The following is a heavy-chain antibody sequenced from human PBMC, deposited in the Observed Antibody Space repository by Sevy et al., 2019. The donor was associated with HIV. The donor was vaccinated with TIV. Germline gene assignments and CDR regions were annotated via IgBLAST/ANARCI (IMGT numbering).Heavy chain of an antibody. J-gene: IGHJ4*02. CDR1: GFSLSSYA. D-gene: IGHD2-15*01. CDR2: ISYDGSNK. CDR3: ARDLSCSGGSCYYGGGY. V-gene: IGHV3-30-3*01. Sequence: GGSLRLSCAASGFSLSSYAMHWVRQAPGKGLEWVAVISYDGSNKYYADSVKGRFTISRDNSKNTLYLQMNSLRAEDTAVYYCARDLSCSGGSCYYGGGYWGQGTLVTVSS.